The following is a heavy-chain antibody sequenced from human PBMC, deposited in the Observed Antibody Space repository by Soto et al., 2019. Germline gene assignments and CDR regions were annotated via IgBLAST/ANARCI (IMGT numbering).Heavy chain of an antibody. V-gene: IGHV3-48*02. Sequence: GGSLRLSCAASGFTFSSYSMNWVRQAPGKGLEWVSYISSSSSTIYYADYVKGRFTISRDNAKNSLYLQMNSQRDEDTAVYYCARDQRYYYDSSPKAIDYWGQGTLVTVSS. CDR2: ISSSSSTI. D-gene: IGHD3-22*01. CDR3: ARDQRYYYDSSPKAIDY. J-gene: IGHJ4*02. CDR1: GFTFSSYS.